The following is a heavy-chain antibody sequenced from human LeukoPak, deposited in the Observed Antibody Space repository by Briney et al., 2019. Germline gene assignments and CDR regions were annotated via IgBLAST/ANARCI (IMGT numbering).Heavy chain of an antibody. Sequence: GGSLRLSCAASGFTFSDYYMSWIRQAPGKGLEWVSYISKTASDIYYGDSVKGRFTTSRDNAKNSLYLQMNSLRAEDTAVYYCARGYNYGYDYWGQGTLVTVSS. J-gene: IGHJ4*02. V-gene: IGHV3-11*04. CDR2: ISKTASDI. D-gene: IGHD5-18*01. CDR3: ARGYNYGYDY. CDR1: GFTFSDYY.